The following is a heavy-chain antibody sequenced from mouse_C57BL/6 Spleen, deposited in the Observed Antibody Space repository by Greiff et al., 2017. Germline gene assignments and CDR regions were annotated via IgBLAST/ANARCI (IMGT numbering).Heavy chain of an antibody. J-gene: IGHJ2*01. CDR1: GYTFKSYD. CDR3: ASTTVVAYYY. CDR2: IYPRDGST. Sequence: VKLMESGPELVKPGASVKLSCKASGYTFKSYDINWVKQRPGQGLEWIGWIYPRDGSTKYNEKFKGKATLTVDTSSSTAYMERHCLTSEDSAVYFCASTTVVAYYYWGKGTTLTVSS. D-gene: IGHD1-1*01. V-gene: IGHV1-85*01.